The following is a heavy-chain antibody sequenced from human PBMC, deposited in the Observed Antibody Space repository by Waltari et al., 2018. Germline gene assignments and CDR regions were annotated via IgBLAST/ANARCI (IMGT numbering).Heavy chain of an antibody. Sequence: QVQLVQSGAEVKKPGASVKVSCKTSGYTFTGYYMYWVRQAPGQGLEWMGWINPYSGGTAYAQKFQGRATLTRDTSISTAYMELNRLISDDSAMYYCATAPDAFQIINWGQGTLVTVSS. CDR1: GYTFTGYY. J-gene: IGHJ4*02. CDR3: ATAPDAFQIIN. V-gene: IGHV1-2*02. CDR2: INPYSGGT. D-gene: IGHD2-2*01.